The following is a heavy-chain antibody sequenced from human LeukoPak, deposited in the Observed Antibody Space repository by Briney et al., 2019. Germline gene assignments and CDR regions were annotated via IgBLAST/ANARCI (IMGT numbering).Heavy chain of an antibody. CDR2: IYTSGST. CDR1: GGSISSGSYY. V-gene: IGHV4-61*02. Sequence: PSETLSLTCTVSGGSISSGSYYWSWIRQPAGKGLEWIGRIYTSGSTNYNPSLKSRVTISVDTSKNQFSLKLSSVTAADTAVYYCARVRIRNDVQSPFGMDVWGQGTMVTVS. CDR3: ARVRIRNDVQSPFGMDV. D-gene: IGHD1-1*01. J-gene: IGHJ6*02.